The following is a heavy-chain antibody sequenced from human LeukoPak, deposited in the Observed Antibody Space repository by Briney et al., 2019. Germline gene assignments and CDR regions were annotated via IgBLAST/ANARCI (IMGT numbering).Heavy chain of an antibody. Sequence: PGGTLRLTCAASGFTFSSYAMSWVRQAPGKGLERVSAISGSGGSTYYADSVKGRFTISRDNSKNTLYLQMNSLSADDTAVYYCAKAAGVWDTTPDYGLDVWGKGTTVTVSS. CDR2: ISGSGGST. CDR1: GFTFSSYA. J-gene: IGHJ6*04. CDR3: AKAAGVWDTTPDYGLDV. D-gene: IGHD3-16*01. V-gene: IGHV3-23*01.